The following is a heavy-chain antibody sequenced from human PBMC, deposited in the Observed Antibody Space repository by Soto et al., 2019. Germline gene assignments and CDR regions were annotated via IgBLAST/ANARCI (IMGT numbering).Heavy chain of an antibody. CDR3: ARRFAGSGSYYNVRYNWFDP. Sequence: QVQLQESGPGLVKPSETLSLTCTVSGGSISSYYWSWIRQPPGKGLEWIGYIYYSGSTNYNPSLKSRVTISVDTSKNQFSLKLSSVTAADTAVYYCARRFAGSGSYYNVRYNWFDPWGQGTLVTVSS. V-gene: IGHV4-59*08. J-gene: IGHJ5*02. D-gene: IGHD3-10*01. CDR2: IYYSGST. CDR1: GGSISSYY.